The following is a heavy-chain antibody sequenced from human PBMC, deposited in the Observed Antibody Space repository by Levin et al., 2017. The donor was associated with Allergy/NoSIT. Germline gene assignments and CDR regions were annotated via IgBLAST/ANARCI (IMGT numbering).Heavy chain of an antibody. CDR1: GFSFSTYT. CDR3: AKDKTPDGFWDLDY. CDR2: ILGSGSRT. D-gene: IGHD3-3*01. J-gene: IGHJ4*02. Sequence: GGSLRLSCAASGFSFSTYTMNWVRQAPGKGLEWVSGILGSGSRTYYADSVKGRFTISRDNSKNILYLQMNSLRAEDTALYYCAKDKTPDGFWDLDYWGQGTLVSVSS. V-gene: IGHV3-23*01.